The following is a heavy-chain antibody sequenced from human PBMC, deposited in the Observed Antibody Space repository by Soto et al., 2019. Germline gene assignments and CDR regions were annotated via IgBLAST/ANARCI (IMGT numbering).Heavy chain of an antibody. V-gene: IGHV1-3*01. CDR1: GYTFTSYA. J-gene: IGHJ3*02. D-gene: IGHD1-26*01. CDR3: ARDPSVGYAFDI. Sequence: ASVKVYCKASGYTFTSYAMHWVRQAPGQRLEWMGWINAGNGNTKYSQKFQGRVTITRDTSASTAYMELSSLRSEDTAVYYCARDPSVGYAFDIWGQGTMVTVSS. CDR2: INAGNGNT.